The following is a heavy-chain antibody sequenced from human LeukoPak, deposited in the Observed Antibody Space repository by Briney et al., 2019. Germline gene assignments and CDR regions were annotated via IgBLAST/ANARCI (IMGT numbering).Heavy chain of an antibody. CDR1: GGSFSGYY. CDR2: INHSGST. Sequence: SETLSLTCAVYGGSFSGYYWSWIRQPPGKGLEWIGEINHSGSTNYNPSLKSRVTISVDTSKNQFSLKLSSVTAADTAVYYCARGASSGWFDYWGQGTLVTVSS. V-gene: IGHV4-34*01. D-gene: IGHD6-19*01. J-gene: IGHJ4*02. CDR3: ARGASSGWFDY.